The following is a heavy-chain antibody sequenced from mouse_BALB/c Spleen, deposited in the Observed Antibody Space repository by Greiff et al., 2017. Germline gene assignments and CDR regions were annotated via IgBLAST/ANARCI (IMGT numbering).Heavy chain of an antibody. J-gene: IGHJ4*01. CDR1: GYTFTSYW. CDR3: ARRSEGYAMDY. CDR2: IYPGDGDT. Sequence: VQLQQSGAELARPGASVKLSCKASGYTFTSYWMQWVKQRPGQGLEWIGAIYPGDGDTRYTQKFKGKATLTADKSSSTAYMQLSSLASEDSAVYYCARRSEGYAMDYWGQGTSVTVSS. V-gene: IGHV1-87*01.